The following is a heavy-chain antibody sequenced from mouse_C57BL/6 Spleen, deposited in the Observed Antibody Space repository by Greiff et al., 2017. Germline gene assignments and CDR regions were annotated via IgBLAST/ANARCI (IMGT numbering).Heavy chain of an antibody. J-gene: IGHJ4*01. CDR3: ARFWDYYAMDY. CDR1: GYTFTNYW. D-gene: IGHD4-1*01. V-gene: IGHV1-63*01. Sequence: VKLMESGAELVRPGTSVKMSCKASGYTFTNYWIGWAKQRPGHGLEWIGDIYPGGGYTNYNEKFKGKATLTADKSSSTAYMQFSSLTSEDSAIYYCARFWDYYAMDYWGQGTSVTVSS. CDR2: IYPGGGYT.